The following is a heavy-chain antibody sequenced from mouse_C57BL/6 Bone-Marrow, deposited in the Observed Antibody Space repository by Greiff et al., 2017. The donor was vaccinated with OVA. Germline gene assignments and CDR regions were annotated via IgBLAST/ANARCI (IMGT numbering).Heavy chain of an antibody. D-gene: IGHD1-1*01. V-gene: IGHV1-18*01. CDR2: INPNNGGT. J-gene: IGHJ1*03. CDR3: ARWYYGSPWYFDV. Sequence: VQLQQSGPELVKPGASVKIPCKASGYTFTDYNMDWVKQSHGKSLEWIGDINPNNGGTIYNQKFKGKATLTVDKSSSTAYMELRSLTSEDTAVYYCARWYYGSPWYFDVWGTGTTVTVSS. CDR1: GYTFTDYN.